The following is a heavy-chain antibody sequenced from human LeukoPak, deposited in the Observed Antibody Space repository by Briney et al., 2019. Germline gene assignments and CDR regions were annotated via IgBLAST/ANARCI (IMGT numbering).Heavy chain of an antibody. J-gene: IGHJ5*02. CDR3: ARAPLVVVPAAHNWFDP. V-gene: IGHV1-69*05. CDR2: IIPIFGTA. CDR1: RGTLSSYA. Sequence: ASVKVSCKASRGTLSSYAISWVRQAPGQGLEWMGRIIPIFGTANYAQKFKGGVTITTDESTSTAYMELSSLRSEDTAVYYCARAPLVVVPAAHNWFDPWGQGTLVTVSS. D-gene: IGHD2-2*01.